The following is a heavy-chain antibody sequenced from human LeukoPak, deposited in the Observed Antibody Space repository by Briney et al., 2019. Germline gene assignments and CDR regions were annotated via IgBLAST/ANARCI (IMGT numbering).Heavy chain of an antibody. CDR1: GFTFSSYV. V-gene: IGHV3-23*01. D-gene: IGHD5-18*01. Sequence: GGSLRLSCAASGFTFSSYVMNWVRQAPGMGLEWVSGISGSGGSTYYADSVKGRFTISRDNSKNTLYLQMNSLRAEDTAVYYCAKDGYSYGSNYLDYWGQGTLVTVSS. CDR2: ISGSGGST. CDR3: AKDGYSYGSNYLDY. J-gene: IGHJ4*02.